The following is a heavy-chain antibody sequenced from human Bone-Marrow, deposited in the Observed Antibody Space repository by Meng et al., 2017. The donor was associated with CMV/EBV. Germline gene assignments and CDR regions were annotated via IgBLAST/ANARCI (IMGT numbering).Heavy chain of an antibody. V-gene: IGHV4-39*07. D-gene: IGHD6-19*01. CDR3: ARDLLYSGADY. Sequence: SETLSLTCTVSGGSISSSSYYWGWIRQPPGKGLEWIGSIYYSGSTYYNPSLKSRVTISVDTSKNQFSLKLSSVTAADTAVYYCARDLLYSGADYSGQGTLVTVSS. CDR2: IYYSGST. CDR1: GGSISSSSYY. J-gene: IGHJ4*02.